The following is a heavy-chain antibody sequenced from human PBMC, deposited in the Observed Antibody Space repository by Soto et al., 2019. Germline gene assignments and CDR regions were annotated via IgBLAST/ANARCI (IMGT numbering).Heavy chain of an antibody. D-gene: IGHD6-19*01. Sequence: SVKVSCKASGGTFSSYTISWVRQAPGQGLEWMGRIIPILGIANYAQKFQGRVTITADKSTSTAYMELSSLRSEDTAVYYCARDQTGYSSGWHTYNWFVPWGQRTLVTVSS. CDR3: ARDQTGYSSGWHTYNWFVP. J-gene: IGHJ5*02. CDR2: IIPILGIA. CDR1: GGTFSSYT. V-gene: IGHV1-69*04.